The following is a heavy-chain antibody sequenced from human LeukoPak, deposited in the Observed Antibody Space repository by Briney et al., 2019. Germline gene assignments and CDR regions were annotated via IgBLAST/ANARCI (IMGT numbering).Heavy chain of an antibody. D-gene: IGHD3-10*01. CDR1: GSTFSSYS. J-gene: IGHJ3*02. CDR3: ARDPPTYYYGSGRGAFDI. V-gene: IGHV3-21*01. Sequence: GGSLRLSCAASGSTFSSYSMNWVRQAPGKGLEWVSSISSSSSYIYYADSVKGRFTISRDNAKNSLYLQMNSLRAEDTAVYYCARDPPTYYYGSGRGAFDIWGQGTMVTVSS. CDR2: ISSSSSYI.